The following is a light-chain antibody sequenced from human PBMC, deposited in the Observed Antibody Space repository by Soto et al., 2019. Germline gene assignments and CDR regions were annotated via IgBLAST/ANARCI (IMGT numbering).Light chain of an antibody. V-gene: IGKV1-5*03. CDR2: KAS. Sequence: DIQMTQSPSTLSGSVGDRVTITCRASQTISSWLAWYQQKPGKAPKLLIYKASTLKSGLPSRFSGSGSGTEFPLTISSLQPDHFATYYCQHYNSYSEAFGQGTKVDIK. CDR3: QHYNSYSEA. J-gene: IGKJ1*01. CDR1: QTISSW.